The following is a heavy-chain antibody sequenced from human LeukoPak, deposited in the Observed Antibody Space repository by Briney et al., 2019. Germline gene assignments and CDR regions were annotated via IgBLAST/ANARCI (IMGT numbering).Heavy chain of an antibody. V-gene: IGHV3-21*01. CDR2: ISSSSSYI. Sequence: AGGSLRLSCAASGFTFSSYSMNWVRQAPGKGLEWDSSISSSSSYIYYADSVKGRFTISRDNAKNSLYLRMNSLRAEDTAVYYCARDSSGWYSAEYFQHWGQGTLVTVSS. CDR1: GFTFSSYS. J-gene: IGHJ1*01. CDR3: ARDSSGWYSAEYFQH. D-gene: IGHD6-13*01.